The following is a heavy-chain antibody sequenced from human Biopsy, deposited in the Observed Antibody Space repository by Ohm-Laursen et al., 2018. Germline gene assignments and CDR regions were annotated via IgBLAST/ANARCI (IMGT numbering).Heavy chain of an antibody. V-gene: IGHV4-59*11. CDR3: ARGSNEYGGLYFPH. Sequence: PGTLSLTCTVSGCSFTGHYWTWIRQPPGKGLEWIGHISHTGYTSYKSSLKSRVTISLDTSRKHFSLRLTSLAAADTAVYYCARGSNEYGGLYFPHWGQGTLVTVSS. D-gene: IGHD4-23*01. CDR2: ISHTGYT. J-gene: IGHJ1*01. CDR1: GCSFTGHY.